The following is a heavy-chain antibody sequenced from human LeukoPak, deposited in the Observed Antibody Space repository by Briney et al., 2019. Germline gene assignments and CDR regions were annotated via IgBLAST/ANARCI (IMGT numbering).Heavy chain of an antibody. CDR2: ISSSSSTI. Sequence: PGGSLRLSCAASGFTFSSYWMSWVRQAPGKGLEWVSYISSSSSTIYYADSVKGRFTISRDNAKNSLYLQMNSLRAEDTAVYYCARDWIGGSYHWGQGTLVTVSS. CDR3: ARDWIGGSYH. V-gene: IGHV3-48*01. D-gene: IGHD1-26*01. CDR1: GFTFSSYW. J-gene: IGHJ5*02.